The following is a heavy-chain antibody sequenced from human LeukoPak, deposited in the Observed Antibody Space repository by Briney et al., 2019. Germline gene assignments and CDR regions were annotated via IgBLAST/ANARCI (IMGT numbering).Heavy chain of an antibody. CDR2: ISPCDSDT. CDR3: TRRYGSGSYMDY. V-gene: IGHV5-51*01. D-gene: IGHD3-10*01. J-gene: IGHJ4*02. CDR1: GYSFTSYW. Sequence: GESLKISCKGSGYSFTSYWIAWVRQMPGKGLEWMGIISPCDSDTSYSPSFQGQVTISADKSITNAYLQWSSLTASDTAVYYCTRRYGSGSYMDYWGQGTLVTVSS.